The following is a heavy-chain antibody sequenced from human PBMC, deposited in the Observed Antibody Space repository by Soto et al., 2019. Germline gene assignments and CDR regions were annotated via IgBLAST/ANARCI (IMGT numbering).Heavy chain of an antibody. CDR1: GFTFSSYA. V-gene: IGHV3-23*01. CDR3: AKDAVAGDGVWLAES. Sequence: EVHLLESGGGLVRPGGSLRLSCAASGFTFSSYAIIWVRQAPGKGLEWVSGLYGSGGGIHYADSVRGRFTISRDNYENSVYLQMNSLRVEDTAAYYCAKDAVAGDGVWLAESWGQGTVVTVSS. CDR2: LYGSGGGI. J-gene: IGHJ4*02. D-gene: IGHD4-17*01.